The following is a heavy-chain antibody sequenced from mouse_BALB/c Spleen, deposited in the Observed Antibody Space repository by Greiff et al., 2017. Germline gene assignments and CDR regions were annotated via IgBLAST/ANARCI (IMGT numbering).Heavy chain of an antibody. J-gene: IGHJ2*01. CDR2: IYYSGTI. CDR1: GISITTGNYR. Sequence: EVKLLESGPGLVKPSQTVSLTCTVTGISITTGNYRWSWIRQFPGNKLEWIGYIYYSGTITYNPSLTSRTTITRDTSKNQFFLEMNSLTAEDTATYYCARGAHYYGSSFDYWGQGTTLTVSS. D-gene: IGHD1-1*01. CDR3: ARGAHYYGSSFDY. V-gene: IGHV3-5*02.